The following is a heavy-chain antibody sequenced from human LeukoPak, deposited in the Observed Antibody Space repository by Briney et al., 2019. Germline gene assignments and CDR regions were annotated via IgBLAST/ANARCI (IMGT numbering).Heavy chain of an antibody. Sequence: SETLSLTCAVYGGSFSGYYWSWIRQPPGKGLEWIGEINHSGNTNYNPSLKSRVTISVDTSKNQFSLKLSSVTAADTAVYYCARVSPNTVTTLQYFDYWGQGTLVTVSS. CDR1: GGSFSGYY. CDR2: INHSGNT. D-gene: IGHD4-17*01. CDR3: ARVSPNTVTTLQYFDY. J-gene: IGHJ4*02. V-gene: IGHV4-34*01.